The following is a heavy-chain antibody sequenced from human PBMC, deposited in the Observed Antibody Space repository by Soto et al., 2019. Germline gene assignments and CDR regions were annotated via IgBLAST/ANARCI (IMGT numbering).Heavy chain of an antibody. CDR2: ISYDGNNK. D-gene: IGHD3-9*01. J-gene: IGHJ4*02. CDR3: AKDLRLTTITTVGD. V-gene: IGHV3-30*18. Sequence: QVQLVESGGGVVQPGRSLRLSCAASGFIFSTYGMHWVRQAPGKGLEWLSVISYDGNNKYYADSVKGRFTISRDNSKNTLWLQMDSLRTKDTAVYYCAKDLRLTTITTVGDWGQGTLVTVS. CDR1: GFIFSTYG.